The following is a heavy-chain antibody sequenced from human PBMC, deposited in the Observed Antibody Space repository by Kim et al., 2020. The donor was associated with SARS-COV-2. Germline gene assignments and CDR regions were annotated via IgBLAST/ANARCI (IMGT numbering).Heavy chain of an antibody. V-gene: IGHV3-33*01. Sequence: GGSLRLSCAASGFTFSSYGMHWVRQAPGKGLEWVAVIWYDGSNKYYADSVKGRFTISRDNSKNTLYLQMNSLRAEDTAVYYCARESGLYYDSSGDAFDIWGQGTMVTVSS. CDR3: ARESGLYYDSSGDAFDI. J-gene: IGHJ3*02. D-gene: IGHD3-22*01. CDR2: IWYDGSNK. CDR1: GFTFSSYG.